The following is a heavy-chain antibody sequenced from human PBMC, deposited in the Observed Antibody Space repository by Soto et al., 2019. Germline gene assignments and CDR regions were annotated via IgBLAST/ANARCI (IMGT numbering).Heavy chain of an antibody. CDR1: GGSISSSSYY. Sequence: SETLSLTCPVSGGSISSSSYYLGWIRQPPGKGLEWIGSIYYSGSTYYNPSLKSRVTISVDTSKNQFSLKLSSVTAADTAVYYCARRNLIVGATLYYYYGMDVWGQGTTVTVSS. J-gene: IGHJ6*02. V-gene: IGHV4-39*01. CDR2: IYYSGST. CDR3: ARRNLIVGATLYYYYGMDV. D-gene: IGHD1-26*01.